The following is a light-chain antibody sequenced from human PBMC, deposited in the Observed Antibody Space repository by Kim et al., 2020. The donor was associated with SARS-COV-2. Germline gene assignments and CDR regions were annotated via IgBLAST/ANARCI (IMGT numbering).Light chain of an antibody. CDR3: QSADRSDVV. V-gene: IGLV3-25*03. CDR2: KDR. J-gene: IGLJ2*01. Sequence: SYELTQPPSVSGSPGQTARITCAGDALPKQYAYWYQQKPGQAPVLGIYKDREWPSGSPERFSGASSGTTVTLSISVVQAEDEADDYCQSADRSDVV. CDR1: ALPKQY.